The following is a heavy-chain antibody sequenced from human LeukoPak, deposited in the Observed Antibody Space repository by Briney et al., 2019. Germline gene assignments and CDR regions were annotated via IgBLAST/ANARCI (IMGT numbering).Heavy chain of an antibody. V-gene: IGHV3-21*01. CDR2: ISSSSSYI. Sequence: GGSLRLSCAASGLTFSSYSMNWVRQAPGKGLEWVSSISSSSSYIYYADSVKGRFTISRDNAKNSLYLQMNSLRAEDTAVYYCARSYSSSSGSNYWGQGTLVTVSS. CDR3: ARSYSSSSGSNY. CDR1: GLTFSSYS. J-gene: IGHJ4*02. D-gene: IGHD6-6*01.